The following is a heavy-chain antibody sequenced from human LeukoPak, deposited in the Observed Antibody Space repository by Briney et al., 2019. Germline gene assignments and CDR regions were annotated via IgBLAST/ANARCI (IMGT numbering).Heavy chain of an antibody. CDR1: GFAFSSYE. V-gene: IGHV3-48*03. D-gene: IGHD1-26*01. J-gene: IGHJ4*02. CDR3: ARIGIVGATSFDY. CDR2: ISIGAHVM. Sequence: GGSLRLSCAASGFAFSSYEMNWVRQAPGKGLEWISYISIGAHVMHYADSVKGRFTISRDNAKNSLYLQMNSLRAEDTAVYYCARIGIVGATSFDYWGQGTLVTVSS.